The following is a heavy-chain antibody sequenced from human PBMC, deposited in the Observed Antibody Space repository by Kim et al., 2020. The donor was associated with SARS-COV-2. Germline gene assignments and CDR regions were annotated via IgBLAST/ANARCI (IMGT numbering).Heavy chain of an antibody. CDR3: ASPPGSTPNN. Sequence: GGSLRLSCAASGFTFSSYWMHWVRQGPGKGLMWVSSMNRDGSRITYADSVKGRFTISPDNAKNTLYLQMNSLRAEDTAVYYCASPPGSTPNNWGQGTLVT. J-gene: IGHJ4*02. CDR1: GFTFSSYW. D-gene: IGHD2-2*01. CDR2: MNRDGSRI. V-gene: IGHV3-74*01.